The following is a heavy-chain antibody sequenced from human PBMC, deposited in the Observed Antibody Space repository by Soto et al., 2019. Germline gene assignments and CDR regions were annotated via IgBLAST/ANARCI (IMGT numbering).Heavy chain of an antibody. D-gene: IGHD5-18*01. Sequence: QLVESGGGVVQPGGSLRLSCSATASAFTFSDHGMHWVRQTPGKGLEWLAVIWSDGGNRYYGDSVKGRFTISRDNSETTFYLQMNSLSDEDAGVYYWASSGGGDFTSMVTSSSYGWDVWGQGPAVAVSS. CDR3: ASSGGGDFTSMVTSSSYGWDV. CDR2: IWSDGGNR. CDR1: AFTFSDHG. J-gene: IGHJ6*02. V-gene: IGHV3-33*01.